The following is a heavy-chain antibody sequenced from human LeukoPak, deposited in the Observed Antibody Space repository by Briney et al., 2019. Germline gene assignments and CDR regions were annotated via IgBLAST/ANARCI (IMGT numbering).Heavy chain of an antibody. J-gene: IGHJ4*02. CDR1: GGSISSYY. CDR3: ARDPGGYYDSSGYYSHVGYFDY. V-gene: IGHV4-59*01. Sequence: PSETLSLTCTVSGGSISSYYWSWIRQPPGKGLEWIGYIYYSGGTNYNPSLKSRVTISVDTSKNQFSLKLSSVTAADTAVYYCARDPGGYYDSSGYYSHVGYFDYWGQGTLVTVSS. CDR2: IYYSGGT. D-gene: IGHD3-22*01.